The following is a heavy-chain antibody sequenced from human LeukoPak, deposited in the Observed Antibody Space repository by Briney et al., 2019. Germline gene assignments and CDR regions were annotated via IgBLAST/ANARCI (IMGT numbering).Heavy chain of an antibody. D-gene: IGHD3-22*01. V-gene: IGHV3-30*02. CDR1: GFTFSSYG. CDR2: IRYDGSNK. Sequence: PGGSLRLSCAASGFTFSSYGMHWVRQAPGKGLEWVAFIRYDGSNKYYADSVEGRFTISRDNSKNTLYLQMNSLRAEDTAVYYCAKGGVYYYDSSGPPGYWGQGTLVTVSS. CDR3: AKGGVYYYDSSGPPGY. J-gene: IGHJ4*02.